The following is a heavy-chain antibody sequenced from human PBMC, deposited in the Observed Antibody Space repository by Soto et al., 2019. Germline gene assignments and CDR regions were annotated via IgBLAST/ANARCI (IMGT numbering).Heavy chain of an antibody. V-gene: IGHV3-30-3*01. J-gene: IGHJ6*02. CDR3: ERFTVTTGDYGMDV. CDR2: ISYDGSNK. Sequence: QVQLVESGGGVVQPGRSLRLSCAASGFTFSSYAMHWVRQAPGKGLEWVAVISYDGSNKYNADSVKGRFTISRDNSKKTLYLQMNSLRAEDTAVYYCERFTVTTGDYGMDVWGQGTTVTVSS. CDR1: GFTFSSYA. D-gene: IGHD4-4*01.